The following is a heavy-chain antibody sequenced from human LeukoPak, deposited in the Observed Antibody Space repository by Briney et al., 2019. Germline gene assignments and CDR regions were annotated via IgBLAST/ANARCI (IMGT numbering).Heavy chain of an antibody. CDR2: IMPIFGTA. CDR1: GGTITNYP. D-gene: IGHD1-1*01. CDR3: ARGPEIVVTGTTFGAYKWFDP. J-gene: IGHJ5*02. Sequence: ASVKVSCKTSGGTITNYPISWVRQAPGQGLECMGGIMPIFGTAHYVEKSRGRVTITADESTNTVLLEMRSLKSDDTAVYYCARGPEIVVTGTTFGAYKWFDPWGQGTLLTVFS. V-gene: IGHV1-69*13.